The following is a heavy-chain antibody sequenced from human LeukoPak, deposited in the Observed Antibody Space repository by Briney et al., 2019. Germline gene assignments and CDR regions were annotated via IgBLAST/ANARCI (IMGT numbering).Heavy chain of an antibody. CDR1: GFTFSSYA. CDR3: ARGQWFGELLFQPPRWFDP. J-gene: IGHJ5*02. Sequence: PGRSLRLSCAASGFTFSSYAVHWVRQAPGKGLEWVAVISYAGSNKYYADSVKGRFTISRDNSKNTLYLQMNSLRAEDTAVYYCARGQWFGELLFQPPRWFDPWGQGTLVTVSS. CDR2: ISYAGSNK. V-gene: IGHV3-30-3*01. D-gene: IGHD3-10*01.